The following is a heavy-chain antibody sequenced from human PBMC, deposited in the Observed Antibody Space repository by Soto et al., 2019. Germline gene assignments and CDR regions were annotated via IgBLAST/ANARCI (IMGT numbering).Heavy chain of an antibody. V-gene: IGHV1-3*01. CDR1: GYSFTEYA. J-gene: IGHJ6*02. CDR2: IHPANGNT. Sequence: GASVKVSCKASGYSFTEYAIHWVRQAPGRSLEWLGWIHPANGNTKYSQKFQGRVTFTRDTSETTAYMELSSLRSEDAGLYNSASDKITPGAHFFQFGMDVWGQGTTVTVSS. CDR3: ASDKITPGAHFFQFGMDV. D-gene: IGHD2-2*01.